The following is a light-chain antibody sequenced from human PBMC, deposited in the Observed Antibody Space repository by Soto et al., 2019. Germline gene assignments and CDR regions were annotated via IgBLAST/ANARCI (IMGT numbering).Light chain of an antibody. Sequence: DIRMRQSPSSMSAPVGAIVTITCPASQSISSYLNWYQQKPGKAPKPMIYAASSLQSGVPSRFTGSGSVTDFTLTISSLQPEDVPTYYCQQSYSTLRTLGQGTRVDSK. V-gene: IGKV1-39*01. J-gene: IGKJ1*01. CDR2: AAS. CDR1: QSISSY. CDR3: QQSYSTLRT.